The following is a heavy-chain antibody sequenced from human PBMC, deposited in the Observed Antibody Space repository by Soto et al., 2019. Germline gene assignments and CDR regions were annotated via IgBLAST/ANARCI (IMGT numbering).Heavy chain of an antibody. D-gene: IGHD3-22*01. CDR3: AHTKDSSGFLTS. V-gene: IGHV2-5*01. J-gene: IGHJ5*02. CDR1: GFSLSVYGVR. Sequence: GSGPTLVNPTQTLTLTCSFSGFSLSVYGVRVIWFRQPPGETLEWLALIHWNDDKRYSPYLKSRLTITKGTSKNQVVLTLTNLDPLDTGTYFCAHTKDSSGFLTSWGQGILVTVS. CDR2: IHWNDDK.